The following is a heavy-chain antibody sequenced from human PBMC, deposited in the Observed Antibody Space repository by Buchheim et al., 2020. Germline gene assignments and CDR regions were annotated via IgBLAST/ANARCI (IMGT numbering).Heavy chain of an antibody. CDR3: ARGLGYCSGGSCWPFDY. V-gene: IGHV4-34*01. J-gene: IGHJ4*02. Sequence: QVQPQQWGAGLLKPSETLSLTCAVYGGSFSGYYWSWIRQPPGKGLEWIGEINHSGSTNYNPSLKSRVTISVDTSKNQFSLKLSSVTAADTAVYYCARGLGYCSGGSCWPFDYWGQGTL. CDR1: GGSFSGYY. D-gene: IGHD2-15*01. CDR2: INHSGST.